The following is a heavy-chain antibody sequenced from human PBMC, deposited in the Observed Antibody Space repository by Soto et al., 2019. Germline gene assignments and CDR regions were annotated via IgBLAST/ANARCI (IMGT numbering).Heavy chain of an antibody. D-gene: IGHD3-9*01. Sequence: SETLSLTCTISGGSIIVYYCICIRQSPGQGLEWIGYIYDSGSPYYNPSLKTRVTISADTSKNQISLKLTSATAADTAVYFCARGVGSSPPRYWGRGTLVTVSS. CDR2: IYDSGSP. CDR1: GGSIIVYY. J-gene: IGHJ4*02. CDR3: ARGVGSSPPRY. V-gene: IGHV4-59*01.